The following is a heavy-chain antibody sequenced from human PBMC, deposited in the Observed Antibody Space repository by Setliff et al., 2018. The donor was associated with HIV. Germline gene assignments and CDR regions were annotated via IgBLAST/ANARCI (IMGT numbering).Heavy chain of an antibody. CDR2: FDSSGST. D-gene: IGHD1-20*01. V-gene: IGHV4-39*07. CDR1: GASSSSHY. Sequence: PSETLSLTCTVSGASSSSHYWGWVRQSPKEGLEWIGSFDSSGSTYYNPSLKSRVTISRDTSKSQFSLKLSSVTAADTAVYYCAGDSNNVRWFYFWGQGTLVTVS. J-gene: IGHJ5*01. CDR3: AGDSNNVRWFYF.